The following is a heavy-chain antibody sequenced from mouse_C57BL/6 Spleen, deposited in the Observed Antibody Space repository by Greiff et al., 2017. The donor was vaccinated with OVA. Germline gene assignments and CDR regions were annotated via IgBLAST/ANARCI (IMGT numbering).Heavy chain of an antibody. V-gene: IGHV1-80*01. CDR2: IYPGGGDT. CDR1: GYAFSSYW. Sequence: QVQLQQSGAELVKPGASVKISCKASGYAFSSYWMNWVKQRPGKGLEWIGQIYPGGGDTNYNGKFKGKATLTADKSSSTAYMQLSSLTSEDSSVYFCARRLTVYCDYWGRDTTLTVPS. D-gene: IGHD1-1*01. CDR3: ARRLTVYCDY. J-gene: IGHJ2*01.